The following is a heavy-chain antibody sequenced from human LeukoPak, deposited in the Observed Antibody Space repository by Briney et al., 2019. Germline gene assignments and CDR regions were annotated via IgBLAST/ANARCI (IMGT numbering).Heavy chain of an antibody. CDR2: IYYSGST. D-gene: IGHD2-2*01. V-gene: IGHV4-59*08. CDR1: GGSISSYY. CDR3: ARHRPKDIVVVPAANRYYYYGMDV. Sequence: SETLSLTCTVSGGSISSYYWSWIRQPPGKGLEWIGYIYYSGSTNYNPSLKSRVTISVDTSKNQFSLKLSSVTAADTAVYYCARHRPKDIVVVPAANRYYYYGMDVWGQGTTVTVSS. J-gene: IGHJ6*02.